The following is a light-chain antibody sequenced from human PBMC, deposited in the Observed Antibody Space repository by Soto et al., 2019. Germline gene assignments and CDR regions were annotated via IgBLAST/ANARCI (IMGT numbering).Light chain of an antibody. J-gene: IGKJ1*01. CDR1: QSVTNS. CDR3: QQYNIWPPWT. V-gene: IGKV3-11*01. CDR2: DAS. Sequence: EIVLTQSPATLSLSPGERATLSCRASQSVTNSLAWYQQKPGQAPRLLVYDASNRATGIPTRFSGSGSGTEFSLTISSLQSEDFGIYYCQQYNIWPPWTFGQGTKVDIK.